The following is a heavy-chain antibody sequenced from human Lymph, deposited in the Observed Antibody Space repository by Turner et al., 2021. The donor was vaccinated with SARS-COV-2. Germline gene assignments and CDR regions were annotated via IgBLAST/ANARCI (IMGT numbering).Heavy chain of an antibody. CDR1: GFTFYDYA. D-gene: IGHD2-15*01. CDR3: AKDPGYCSGGSCYSRTYFDF. CDR2: ISGDGGGT. Sequence: GESGGGVVQPGGSLRLSCAASGFTFYDYAMHWVRQAPGKGLEWVSLISGDGGGTYYADSVKGRFTISRDNSKNSLSLQMNSLRAEDTALYYCAKDPGYCSGGSCYSRTYFDFWGQGTLVTVSA. J-gene: IGHJ4*02. V-gene: IGHV3-43*02.